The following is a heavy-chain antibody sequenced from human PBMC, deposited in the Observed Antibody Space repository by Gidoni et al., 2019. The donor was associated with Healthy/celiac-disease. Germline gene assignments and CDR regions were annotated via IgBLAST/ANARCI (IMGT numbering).Heavy chain of an antibody. Sequence: EVQLVESGGGLVQPGGSLRLSCSASGFTFSRYAMHWVRQAPGKGLEYVSAISSNGGSTYYADSVKGRFTISRDNSKNTLYLQMSSLRAEDTAVYYCVKTPMVRGVIFPFDYWGQGTLVTVSS. J-gene: IGHJ4*02. V-gene: IGHV3-64D*08. CDR1: GFTFSRYA. CDR2: ISSNGGST. CDR3: VKTPMVRGVIFPFDY. D-gene: IGHD3-10*01.